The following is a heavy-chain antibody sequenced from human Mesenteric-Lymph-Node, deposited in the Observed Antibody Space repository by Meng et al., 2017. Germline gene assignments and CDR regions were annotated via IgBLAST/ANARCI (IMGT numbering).Heavy chain of an antibody. CDR2: IYSGGST. D-gene: IGHD3-9*01. J-gene: IGHJ4*02. CDR3: ARDTRYFDWFDRPG. Sequence: GESLKISCVGFGLTVSSNYMSWVRQAPGKGLEWVSVIYSGGSTYYADSVKGRFTISRDNSNNTLYLQMNSLRAEDTAVYYCARDTRYFDWFDRPGWGQGTLVTVSS. CDR1: GLTVSSNY. V-gene: IGHV3-66*02.